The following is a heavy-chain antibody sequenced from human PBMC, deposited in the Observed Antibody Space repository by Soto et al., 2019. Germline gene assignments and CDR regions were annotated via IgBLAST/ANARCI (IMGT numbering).Heavy chain of an antibody. J-gene: IGHJ6*02. CDR2: IIPIFGTA. CDR1: GGTFSSYA. Sequence: SVKVSCKASGGTFSSYAISWVRQAPGQGLEWMGGIIPIFGTANYAQKFQGRVTITADESTSTAYMELSSLRSEDTAVYYCARGIAAAGSITYYYYGMDVWGQGTTVTVSS. CDR3: ARGIAAAGSITYYYYGMDV. V-gene: IGHV1-69*13. D-gene: IGHD6-13*01.